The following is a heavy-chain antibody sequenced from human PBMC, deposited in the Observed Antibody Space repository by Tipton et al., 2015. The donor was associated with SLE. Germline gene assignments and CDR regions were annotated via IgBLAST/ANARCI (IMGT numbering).Heavy chain of an antibody. V-gene: IGHV3-NL1*01. D-gene: IGHD1-26*01. CDR3: AKSGADGYYFDY. Sequence: SLRLSCAASGFTFSDYSMHWVRQAPGKGLMWVSHINSGGSNTNYADSVKGRFTISRDNSKNTLYLQMNSLRADDTAVYFCAKSGADGYYFDYWGQGTLVTVSS. J-gene: IGHJ4*02. CDR1: GFTFSDYS. CDR2: INSGGSNT.